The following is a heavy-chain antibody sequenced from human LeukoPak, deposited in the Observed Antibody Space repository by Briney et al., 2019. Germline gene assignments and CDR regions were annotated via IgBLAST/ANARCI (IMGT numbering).Heavy chain of an antibody. CDR1: GGSISSQY. D-gene: IGHD1-26*01. J-gene: IGHJ4*02. Sequence: PSETLSLLCSGSGGSISSQYCSWIRQPAGKGLEWIGRIYSSGGTNYNPSLKSRVTMSVDTSKNQFSLKLSSVTAADTGVYYCARIARGAFAYSGQGTLVTVSS. CDR3: ARIARGAFAY. CDR2: IYSSGGT. V-gene: IGHV4-4*07.